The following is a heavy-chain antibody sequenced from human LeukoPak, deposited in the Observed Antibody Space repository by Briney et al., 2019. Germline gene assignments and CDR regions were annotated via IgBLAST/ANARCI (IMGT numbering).Heavy chain of an antibody. J-gene: IGHJ2*01. Sequence: ASVKVSCKTSGYTFTTYAISWVRQAPGQGLEWMGWINTNTGNPTYAQGFFTGRYVFSLDTSVNTAYLQITGLKAEDTAVYYCARDFPARDWFFDLWGRGTLVTVSS. V-gene: IGHV7-4-1*02. CDR1: GYTFTTYA. CDR3: ARDFPARDWFFDL. CDR2: INTNTGNP.